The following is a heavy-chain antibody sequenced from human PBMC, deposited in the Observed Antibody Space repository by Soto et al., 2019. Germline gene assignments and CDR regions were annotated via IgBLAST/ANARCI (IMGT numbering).Heavy chain of an antibody. J-gene: IGHJ4*02. V-gene: IGHV3-7*01. CDR3: ARGWPYYYDSSGRFLEY. D-gene: IGHD3-22*01. Sequence: GGSLRLSCAASGFTFSNYWMTWVRQVSVKGLEWVANIKQDGSEKYYVDSVNGRFTISRDNANNSLFLQRSSLRAEDTAVYYCARGWPYYYDSSGRFLEYWGRGTLVTVSS. CDR2: IKQDGSEK. CDR1: GFTFSNYW.